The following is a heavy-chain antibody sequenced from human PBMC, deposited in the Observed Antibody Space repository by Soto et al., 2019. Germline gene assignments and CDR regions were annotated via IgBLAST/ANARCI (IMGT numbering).Heavy chain of an antibody. CDR3: ETERPSSSYLVDC. CDR1: GFTFSDYW. J-gene: IGHJ4*02. V-gene: IGHV3-74*03. Sequence: EVQLVESGGGLVQPGGSLRLSCAASGFTFSDYWMHWVRQAPGKGLVWVSRINTDGSSASYADSVTGRFTISRDNAKKHLYIQMNLLTPEDTAVYDSETERPSSSYLVDCWGQGTLVTVSS. CDR2: INTDGSSA. D-gene: IGHD6-6*01.